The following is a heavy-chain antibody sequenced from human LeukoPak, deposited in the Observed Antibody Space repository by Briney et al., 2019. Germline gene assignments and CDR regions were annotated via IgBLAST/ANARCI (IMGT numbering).Heavy chain of an antibody. CDR3: ARAPKGDFWSGYSYSYYYYMDV. V-gene: IGHV3-48*01. CDR1: GFTFSSYS. CDR2: ISSSSSTI. Sequence: GGSLRLSCAASGFTFSSYSMNWVRQAPGKGLEWVSYISSSSSTIYYADSVKGRFTISRDNAKNSLYLQMNSLRAEDTAVYYCARAPKGDFWSGYSYSYYYYMDVWGKGTTVTVSS. J-gene: IGHJ6*03. D-gene: IGHD3-3*01.